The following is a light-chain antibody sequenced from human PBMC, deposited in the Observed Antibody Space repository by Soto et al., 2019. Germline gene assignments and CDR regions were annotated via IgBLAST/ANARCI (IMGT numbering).Light chain of an antibody. V-gene: IGLV1-44*01. CDR3: AAWDDSMSEV. J-gene: IGLJ1*01. CDR1: SSNIGINT. CDR2: TDN. Sequence: QSVLTQPPSASGTPGQRVTISCSGSSSNIGINTVNWYQQVPGTAPKLLIYTDNQRPSGVPDRFSGSKSGTSASLAISGRQSEDEADYDCAAWDDSMSEVFGTGTKVTIL.